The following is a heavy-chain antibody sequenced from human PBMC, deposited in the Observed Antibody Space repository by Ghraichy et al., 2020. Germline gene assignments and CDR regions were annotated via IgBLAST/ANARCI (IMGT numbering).Heavy chain of an antibody. V-gene: IGHV4-59*01. Sequence: SQTLSLTCTVSGASISSYSWSWIRQPPGKGLECIGYIFFSGSTNYNPSLKSRVTISVDTSKNQFSLKLSSVTAADTAVYYCARLMGDFWSGSVRFDPWGQGTLVTVSS. CDR2: IFFSGST. CDR3: ARLMGDFWSGSVRFDP. J-gene: IGHJ5*02. D-gene: IGHD3-3*01. CDR1: GASISSYS.